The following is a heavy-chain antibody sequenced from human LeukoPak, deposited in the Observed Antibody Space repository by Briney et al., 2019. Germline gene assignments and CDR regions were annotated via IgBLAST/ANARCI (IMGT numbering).Heavy chain of an antibody. J-gene: IGHJ4*02. CDR3: ARERYGGGYNRYFDY. D-gene: IGHD5-24*01. Sequence: GGSLRLSCAASGFTFSSYWMSWVRQAPGKGLEWVANIKQDGSEKYYVDSVKGRFTISRDNAKNSLYLQMSSLRAEDTAVYYCARERYGGGYNRYFDYWGQGTLVTVSS. CDR1: GFTFSSYW. V-gene: IGHV3-7*01. CDR2: IKQDGSEK.